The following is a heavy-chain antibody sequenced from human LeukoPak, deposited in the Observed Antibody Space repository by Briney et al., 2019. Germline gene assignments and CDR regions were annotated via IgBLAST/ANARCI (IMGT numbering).Heavy chain of an antibody. CDR3: ARDLIARNWFDP. V-gene: IGHV4-59*12. Sequence: SETLSLTCTVSGGSISSYYWSWIRQPPGKGLEWIGYIYYSGSTNYNPSLKSRVTISVDTSKNQFSLKLSSVTAADTAVYYCARDLIARNWFDPWGQGTLVTVSS. CDR2: IYYSGST. J-gene: IGHJ5*02. CDR1: GGSISSYY. D-gene: IGHD6-13*01.